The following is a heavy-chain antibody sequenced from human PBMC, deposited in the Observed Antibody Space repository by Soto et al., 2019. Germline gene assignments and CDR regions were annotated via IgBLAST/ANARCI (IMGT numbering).Heavy chain of an antibody. J-gene: IGHJ6*01. V-gene: IGHV3-30*18. CDR3: AKDRAAARTYYYYGMDV. CDR2: ISYDGSNK. CDR1: GFTFSSYG. Sequence: QVRLVESGGGVVQPGRSLRLSCAASGFTFSSYGMHWVRQAPGKGLEWVAVISYDGSNKYYADSVKGRFTISRDNSKNTLYLQMNSLRAEDTAVYYCAKDRAAARTYYYYGMDVW. D-gene: IGHD6-13*01.